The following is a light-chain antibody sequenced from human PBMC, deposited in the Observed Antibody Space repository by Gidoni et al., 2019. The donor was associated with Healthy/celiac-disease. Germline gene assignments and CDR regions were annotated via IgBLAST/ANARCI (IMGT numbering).Light chain of an antibody. J-gene: IGLJ2*01. CDR2: RNN. CDR1: ISNIGSNY. V-gene: IGLV1-47*01. CDR3: AAWDDSLSGHVV. Sequence: QSVLTQPPSAPGTPGQRVTISCSGSISNIGSNYVYWYQQLPGTAPKLLIYRNNQRPSGVPDRFSGSKSGTSASLAISGLRSEDEADYYCAAWDDSLSGHVVFGGGTKLTVL.